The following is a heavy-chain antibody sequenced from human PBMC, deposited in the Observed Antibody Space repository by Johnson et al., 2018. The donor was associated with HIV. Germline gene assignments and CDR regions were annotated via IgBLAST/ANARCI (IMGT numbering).Heavy chain of an antibody. V-gene: IGHV3-48*04. CDR3: ASSIPPYSSSSVAFDI. CDR2: ISSSGSTI. CDR1: GFTFDDYG. D-gene: IGHD6-6*01. J-gene: IGHJ3*02. Sequence: VQLVESGGGVVRPGGSLRLSCAASGFTFDDYGMSWVRQAPGKGLEWVSYISSSGSTIYYADSVKGRFTISRDNAKNSLYLQMNSLRAEDTAVYYCASSIPPYSSSSVAFDIWGQGTMVTVSS.